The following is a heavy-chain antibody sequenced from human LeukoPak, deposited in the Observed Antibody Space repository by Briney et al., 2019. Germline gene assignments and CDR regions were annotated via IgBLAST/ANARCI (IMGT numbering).Heavy chain of an antibody. CDR2: ISSSGNTI. D-gene: IGHD2-21*01. Sequence: PGGSLPLSCAASGFILNDYYLSWLRQAPGKGVEGVSYISSSGNTIYYADSLKGRFTISLDNAKHSLYLKMNSLRAEDTAVYYCARAGFCPDWYFDYWGQGTLVIVSS. CDR3: ARAGFCPDWYFDY. V-gene: IGHV3-11*01. J-gene: IGHJ4*02. CDR1: GFILNDYY.